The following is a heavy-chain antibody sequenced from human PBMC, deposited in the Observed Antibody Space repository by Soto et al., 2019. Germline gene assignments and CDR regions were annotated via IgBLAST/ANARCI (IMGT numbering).Heavy chain of an antibody. D-gene: IGHD3-3*01. CDR2: IYPGDSDT. CDR3: ARQYYDFWSGSYTGSSYFDL. J-gene: IGHJ2*01. V-gene: IGHV5-51*01. Sequence: PGESLKISCKGSGYTFTDYWIGWVRQTPGKGLEWMGIIYPGDSDTKYSPSFQGHVTISVDESINTAYLRWGSLKASDSAMYYCARQYYDFWSGSYTGSSYFDLWGRGTLVTVSS. CDR1: GYTFTDYW.